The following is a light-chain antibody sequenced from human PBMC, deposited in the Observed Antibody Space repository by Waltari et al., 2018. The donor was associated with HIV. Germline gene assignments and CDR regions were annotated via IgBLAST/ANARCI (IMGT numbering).Light chain of an antibody. CDR3: CSYAGSSTYVV. V-gene: IGLV2-23*02. CDR2: EVS. J-gene: IGLJ2*01. Sequence: QSALTQPASVSGSPGQSITISCTGTSSDVGSYNVVSWYQQHPGKAPKLMIYEVSKRPSGVSNRVSGSKSGNTAALTSAGLQAEDEADYHCCSYAGSSTYVVFGGGTKLTVL. CDR1: SSDVGSYNV.